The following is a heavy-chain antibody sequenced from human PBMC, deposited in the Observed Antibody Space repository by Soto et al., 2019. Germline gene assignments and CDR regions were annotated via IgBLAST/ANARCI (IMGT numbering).Heavy chain of an antibody. V-gene: IGHV4-31*03. CDR3: AVGLGRGYSYDHY. CDR1: GGSISSGGYY. D-gene: IGHD5-18*01. J-gene: IGHJ4*02. Sequence: SETLSLTCTGSGGSISSGGYYWSWIRQHPGKGLEWIGYIYYSGSTYYNPSLKSRVTISVDTSKNQFSLKLSSVTAADTAVYYCAVGLGRGYSYDHYWGQGTLVTVSS. CDR2: IYYSGST.